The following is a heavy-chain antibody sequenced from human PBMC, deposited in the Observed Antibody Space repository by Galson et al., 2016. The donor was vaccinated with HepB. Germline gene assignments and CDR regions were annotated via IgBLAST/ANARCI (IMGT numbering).Heavy chain of an antibody. V-gene: IGHV3-9*01. J-gene: IGHJ5*02. Sequence: SLRLSCAASGFTFGDYAMHWVRQAPGKGLEWVPGISWNSGNTGYVDSVTGRFTISRDNPKNSLYLQMNSLRAEDTALYYCAKAAQYCSSSSCRNWFDPWGQGTLVTVSS. CDR2: ISWNSGNT. D-gene: IGHD2-2*01. CDR1: GFTFGDYA. CDR3: AKAAQYCSSSSCRNWFDP.